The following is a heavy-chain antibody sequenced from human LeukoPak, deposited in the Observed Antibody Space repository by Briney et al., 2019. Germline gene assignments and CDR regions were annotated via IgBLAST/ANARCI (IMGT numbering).Heavy chain of an antibody. J-gene: IGHJ4*02. Sequence: GGSLRLSCAASGFTFSSYAMHWVRQAPGKGLEWVSAISGSGGSTYYADSVKGRFTISRDNSKNTLYLQMNSLRAEDTAVYYCAKGAILWFGELFDNYFDYWGQGTLVTVSS. CDR3: AKGAILWFGELFDNYFDY. CDR2: ISGSGGST. V-gene: IGHV3-23*01. D-gene: IGHD3-10*01. CDR1: GFTFSSYA.